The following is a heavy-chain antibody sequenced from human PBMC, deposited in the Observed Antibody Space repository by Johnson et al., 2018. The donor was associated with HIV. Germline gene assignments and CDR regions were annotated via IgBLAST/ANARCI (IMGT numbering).Heavy chain of an antibody. CDR3: ARDYDLAARPVALDI. V-gene: IGHV3-30*04. CDR2: LSYDGGST. J-gene: IGHJ3*02. Sequence: QVQLVESGGGVVQPGRSLRLSCAASGFTFSSYAMHWVRQAPGKGLEWVAVLSYDGGSTTYADSVKGRFTISRDNAMNTLHLQMNSLRAEDTAVYYCARDYDLAARPVALDIWGQVTMVTVSS. CDR1: GFTFSSYA. D-gene: IGHD6-6*01.